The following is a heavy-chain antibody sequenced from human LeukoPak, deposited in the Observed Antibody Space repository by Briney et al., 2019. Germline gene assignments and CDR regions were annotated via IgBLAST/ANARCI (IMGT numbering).Heavy chain of an antibody. CDR1: GFMFSSNW. CDR3: AGRPTGYSSGYIH. CDR2: ISGSAHKI. V-gene: IGHV3-23*01. J-gene: IGHJ4*02. Sequence: GGSLRLSCAASGFMFSSNWMSWVRQAPEKGLDWVSVISGSAHKIRYADSVKGRFTISRDNSENIVYLQMNNLRVEDTAVYYCAGRPTGYSSGYIHWGQGTLVTVSS. D-gene: IGHD5-18*01.